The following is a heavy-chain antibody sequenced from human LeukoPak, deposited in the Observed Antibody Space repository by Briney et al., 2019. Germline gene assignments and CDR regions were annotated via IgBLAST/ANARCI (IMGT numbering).Heavy chain of an antibody. Sequence: GGSLRLSCAASGFSFSTYGMHWVRQAPGKGLEWVAFIRYDGRTKYYGDSVKGRFTISRDNSKNTLYLQVNSLRTEDTAIYYCAKFLYDYGDYSWFDPWGQGTLVTVSS. CDR3: AKFLYDYGDYSWFDP. V-gene: IGHV3-30*02. CDR2: IRYDGRTK. D-gene: IGHD4-17*01. CDR1: GFSFSTYG. J-gene: IGHJ5*02.